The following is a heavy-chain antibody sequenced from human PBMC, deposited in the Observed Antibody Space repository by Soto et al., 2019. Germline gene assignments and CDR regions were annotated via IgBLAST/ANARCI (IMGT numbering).Heavy chain of an antibody. J-gene: IGHJ6*03. D-gene: IGHD1-1*01. CDR3: AGTTSHHWLYMDV. V-gene: IGHV6-1*01. CDR1: GDSVSGNSAA. Sequence: QVQLQESGPGLMKPSQTLSVTCAISGDSVSGNSAAWNWIRLSPSRGLEWLARTYYRSRWYNDYAVSVRSRITVNADTSKNQFSLQLTSVTPEDTAIYYCAGTTSHHWLYMDVWGRGTTVTVSS. CDR2: TYYRSRWYN.